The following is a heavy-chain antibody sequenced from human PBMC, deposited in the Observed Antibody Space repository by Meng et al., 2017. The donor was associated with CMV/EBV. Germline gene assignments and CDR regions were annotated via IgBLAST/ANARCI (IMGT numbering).Heavy chain of an antibody. CDR3: ARSGSTTSQQPGYFDL. D-gene: IGHD2-2*01. CDR1: GYTLSHYW. J-gene: IGHJ2*01. Sequence: ASVKVSCKASGYTLSHYWMHWVRQAPGQGREWVGIINPSGGSTTYAQKFQGRVVLTRDTSTSTVYMDLSSLRSEDRAVYYCARSGSTTSQQPGYFDLWGRGTLVTVSS. V-gene: IGHV1-46*01. CDR2: INPSGGST.